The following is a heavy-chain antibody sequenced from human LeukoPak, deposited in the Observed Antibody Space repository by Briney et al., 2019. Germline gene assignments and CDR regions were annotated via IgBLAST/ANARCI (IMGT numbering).Heavy chain of an antibody. CDR2: ISYDGSNK. Sequence: GGSLRLSCAASGFTFSSYAMHWVRQAPGKGLEWVAVISYDGSNKYYADSVKGRLTISRDNSKNTLYLQMNSLRAEDTAVYYCARDRSEGSGYDSGDAFDIWGQGTMVTVSS. V-gene: IGHV3-30-3*01. CDR1: GFTFSSYA. CDR3: ARDRSEGSGYDSGDAFDI. J-gene: IGHJ3*02. D-gene: IGHD5-12*01.